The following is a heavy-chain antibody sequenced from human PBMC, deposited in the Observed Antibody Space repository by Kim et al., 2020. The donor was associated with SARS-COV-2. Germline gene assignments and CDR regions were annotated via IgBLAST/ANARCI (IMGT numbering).Heavy chain of an antibody. J-gene: IGHJ6*02. Sequence: TDIASVNGRFPFSRDNSKNTAYLQMNSMKPEDTALYYCSLVHVDYVGMDVWGQGTTVTVSS. D-gene: IGHD3-10*01. V-gene: IGHV3-73*01. CDR3: SLVHVDYVGMDV.